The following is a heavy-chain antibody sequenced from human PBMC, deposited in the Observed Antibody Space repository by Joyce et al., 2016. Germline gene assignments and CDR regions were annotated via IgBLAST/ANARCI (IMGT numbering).Heavy chain of an antibody. CDR3: ARQQVVGSHPTPGY. J-gene: IGHJ4*02. V-gene: IGHV5-10-1*03. CDR1: GFYFSSFW. CDR2: IDPGDSFT. Sequence: EVQLVQSGAEVKKPGESLTISCKGSGFYFSSFWNSWVRQMPGKGLEWMGMIDPGDSFTKYSPAFQGLVSISVDKSSSTAYLQWSSLKASDTAVYYCARQQVVGSHPTPGYWGQGTLVAVSS. D-gene: IGHD6-6*01.